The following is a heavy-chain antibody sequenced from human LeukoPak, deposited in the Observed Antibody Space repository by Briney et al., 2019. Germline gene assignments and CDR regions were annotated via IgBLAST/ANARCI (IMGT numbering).Heavy chain of an antibody. CDR2: INASGGST. J-gene: IGHJ4*02. D-gene: IGHD5-18*01. CDR1: GYTFTSYY. CDR3: ARDCGYGGAKYYFDY. Sequence: GASGKVSCQASGYTFTSYYMHWVRQAPGQGLEWMGIINASGGSTSYAQKFQGRVTMTRDPSTSTVYMELSSLRSDDTAVYCCARDCGYGGAKYYFDYWGQGTLVTVSS. V-gene: IGHV1-46*01.